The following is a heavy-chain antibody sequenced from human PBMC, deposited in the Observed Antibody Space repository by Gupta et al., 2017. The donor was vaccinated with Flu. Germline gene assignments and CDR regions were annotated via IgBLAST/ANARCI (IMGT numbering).Heavy chain of an antibody. CDR1: GFSFSTYC. CDR2: IKQDGSEK. Sequence: EVQLVESGGGLVQPGGSLRLPCVTSGFSFSTYCWPWIRPAPGKGLEWVASIKQDGSEKTYVDSVKGRFIISRENVKSSVYLQMNSLRDEDTALYFCARWRGGTMVRGVISYFDLWGRGTLVTVSP. J-gene: IGHJ2*01. V-gene: IGHV3-7*01. D-gene: IGHD3-10*01. CDR3: ARWRGGTMVRGVISYFDL.